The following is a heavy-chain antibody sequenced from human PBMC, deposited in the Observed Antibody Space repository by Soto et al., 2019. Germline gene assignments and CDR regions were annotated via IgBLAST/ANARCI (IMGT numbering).Heavy chain of an antibody. Sequence: QVQLQESGPGLVKPSETLSLSCTVSGGIISSYYWSWIRQPPGKGLVWIGYIYNSGSTNYDPSLKILVTNAVNRSKGPFSRKPTSVTAADTSVYYCGRGTRGGPGSNFGYWGRGTLVAFS. J-gene: IGHJ4*02. CDR2: IYNSGST. CDR3: GRGTRGGPGSNFGY. D-gene: IGHD3-10*01. CDR1: GGIISSYY. V-gene: IGHV4-59*01.